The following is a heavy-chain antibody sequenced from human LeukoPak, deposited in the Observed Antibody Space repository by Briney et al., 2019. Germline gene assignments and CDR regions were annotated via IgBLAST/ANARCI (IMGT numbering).Heavy chain of an antibody. Sequence: PGGSLRLSCAASGFTFSSYEMNWVRQAPGKGLEWVSYITSSGNTIYYAYSVKGRFTISRDNAKNSLYLQMNSLRAEDTAVYYCARLTTMTTTGGPFVYWGQGTLVTVSS. CDR1: GFTFSSYE. V-gene: IGHV3-48*03. CDR2: ITSSGNTI. D-gene: IGHD4-17*01. J-gene: IGHJ4*02. CDR3: ARLTTMTTTGGPFVY.